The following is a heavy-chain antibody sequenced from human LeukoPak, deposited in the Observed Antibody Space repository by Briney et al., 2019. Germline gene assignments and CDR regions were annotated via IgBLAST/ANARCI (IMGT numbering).Heavy chain of an antibody. CDR1: GGSISSYY. CDR3: ARPRVSLRDWYFDL. V-gene: IGHV4-4*07. CDR2: IYTSGST. J-gene: IGHJ2*01. D-gene: IGHD4-17*01. Sequence: PSETLSLTCTVSGGSISSYYWSWIRQPAGKGLEWIGRIYTSGSTNYNPSLKSRVTIPVDTSKNQFSLKLSSVTAADTAVYYCARPRVSLRDWYFDLWGRGALVTVSS.